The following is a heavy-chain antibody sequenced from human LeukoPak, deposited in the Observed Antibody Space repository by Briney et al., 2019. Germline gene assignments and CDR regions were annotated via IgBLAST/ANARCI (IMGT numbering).Heavy chain of an antibody. Sequence: PGGSLRLSCAASGFTFSSYAMHWVRQAPGKGLEWVAVISYDGSNKYYADSVKGRFTISRDNSKNTLYLQMNSLRAEDTAVYYCAKDIVVVPAATTNFDYWGQGTLVTVSS. V-gene: IGHV3-30-3*02. J-gene: IGHJ4*02. CDR1: GFTFSSYA. CDR3: AKDIVVVPAATTNFDY. CDR2: ISYDGSNK. D-gene: IGHD2-2*01.